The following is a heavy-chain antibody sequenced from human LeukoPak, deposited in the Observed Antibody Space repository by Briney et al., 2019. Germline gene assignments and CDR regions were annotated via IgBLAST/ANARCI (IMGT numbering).Heavy chain of an antibody. CDR1: GGTFSSYA. D-gene: IGHD3-22*01. V-gene: IGHV1-69*13. CDR3: AREYYYDETPDY. Sequence: SVKVSCKASGGTFSSYAISWVRQAPGQGLEWMGGIIPIFGTANYAQKFQGRVTITADESTSTAYMELSSLRSEDTAVYYCAREYYYDETPDYWGQGTLVTVSS. J-gene: IGHJ4*02. CDR2: IIPIFGTA.